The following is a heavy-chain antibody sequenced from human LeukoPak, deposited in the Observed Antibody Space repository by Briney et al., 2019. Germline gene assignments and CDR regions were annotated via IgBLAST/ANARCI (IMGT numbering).Heavy chain of an antibody. Sequence: ASVKVSCKASGYTFTSYGISWVRQAPGQGLEWMGWISAYNGNTNYAQKFQGRVTITTDESTSTAYMELSSLISDDTALYYCARGPFEPRIGGLCSGGSRWFDYWGQGTLLTVSS. CDR2: ISAYNGNT. J-gene: IGHJ4*02. CDR1: GYTFTSYG. CDR3: ARGPFEPRIGGLCSGGSRWFDY. D-gene: IGHD2-15*01. V-gene: IGHV1-18*01.